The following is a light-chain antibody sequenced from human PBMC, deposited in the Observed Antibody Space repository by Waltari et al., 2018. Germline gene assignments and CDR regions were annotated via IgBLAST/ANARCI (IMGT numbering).Light chain of an antibody. CDR3: QPASSYPLT. CDR1: QDIGKN. V-gene: IGKV1-16*01. J-gene: IGKJ4*01. Sequence: DIQMTQSPPSLSASVGGTVTITCQASQDIGKNLNWYQPKPGKAPKLLIYRAYNLQRGIPSRFRRSGSGSDFTLTISSLQPEDFATYSCQPASSYPLTFGGGTKVEIK. CDR2: RAY.